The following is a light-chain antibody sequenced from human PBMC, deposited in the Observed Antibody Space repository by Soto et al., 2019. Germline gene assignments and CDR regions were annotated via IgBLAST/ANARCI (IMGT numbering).Light chain of an antibody. J-gene: IGKJ1*01. CDR1: QSVSSY. V-gene: IGKV3-11*01. CDR3: QQYGSSPWT. CDR2: DAS. Sequence: EIVLTQSPATLSLSPGERATLSCRASQSVSSYLAWYQQKPGQAPRLLIYDASNRATGIPARFSGSGSGTDFTLTISSLEPEDFAVYYCQQYGSSPWTFGQGTKGDIK.